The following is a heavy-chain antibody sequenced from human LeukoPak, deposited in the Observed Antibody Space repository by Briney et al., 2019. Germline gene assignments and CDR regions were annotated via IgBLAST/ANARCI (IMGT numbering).Heavy chain of an antibody. D-gene: IGHD4-17*01. CDR3: ARGEADYGDAEYFDY. CDR1: GYTFTSYD. J-gene: IGHJ4*02. CDR2: MNPKSGNT. Sequence: ASVKVSCKASGYTFTSYDINWVRQATGQGLEWMGWMNPKSGNTGYAQKFQGRVTITRNTSISTAYMEVSSLRYEDTAVYYCARGEADYGDAEYFDYWGQGTLVTVSS. V-gene: IGHV1-8*01.